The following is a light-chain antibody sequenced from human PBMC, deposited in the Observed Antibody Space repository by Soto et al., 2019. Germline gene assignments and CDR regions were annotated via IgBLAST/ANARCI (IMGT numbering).Light chain of an antibody. CDR3: QHYRSSWT. Sequence: EIVLTQSPGTLSLSPGERATLSCRASQSVSSSFLAWYQQKPGQPPRLLIYGTSSRATGIPERFGGSGSGTDFTLTISRLEPEDFAVYYCQHYRSSWTFGRGTKVEVK. J-gene: IGKJ1*01. CDR1: QSVSSSF. CDR2: GTS. V-gene: IGKV3-20*01.